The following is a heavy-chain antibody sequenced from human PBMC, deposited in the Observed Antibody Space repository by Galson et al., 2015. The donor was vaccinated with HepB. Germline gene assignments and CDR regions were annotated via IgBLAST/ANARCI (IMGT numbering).Heavy chain of an antibody. J-gene: IGHJ6*02. D-gene: IGHD3-16*01. CDR3: ARDLDYSTSSPHYFYGMDV. V-gene: IGHV3-33*01. Sequence: SLRLSCAASGFIFTSYGMHWVRQAPGKGLEWVAVIWYDGRSKYYADSVKGRFTISRDNSKNILFLQMSSLRAEDTAVYYCARDLDYSTSSPHYFYGMDVWGQGTTVTVSS. CDR1: GFIFTSYG. CDR2: IWYDGRSK.